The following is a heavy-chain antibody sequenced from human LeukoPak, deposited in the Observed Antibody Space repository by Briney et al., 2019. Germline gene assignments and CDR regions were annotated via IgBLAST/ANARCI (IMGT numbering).Heavy chain of an antibody. CDR2: IWYDGSNK. J-gene: IGHJ4*02. CDR1: GFTFSSYG. Sequence: GGSLRLSCAASGFTFSSYGMHWVRQAPGKGLEWVAVIWYDGSNKYYADSVKGRFTISRDNSKNTLYLQMNSLRAEDTAVYYCAKDGYSSSWSRPCYFDYWGQGTLVTVSS. CDR3: AKDGYSSSWSRPCYFDY. V-gene: IGHV3-33*06. D-gene: IGHD6-13*01.